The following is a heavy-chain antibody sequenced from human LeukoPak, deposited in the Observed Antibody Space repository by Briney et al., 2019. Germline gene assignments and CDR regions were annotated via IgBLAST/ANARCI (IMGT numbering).Heavy chain of an antibody. J-gene: IGHJ6*04. CDR1: GFTFSTYG. D-gene: IGHD3-10*02. V-gene: IGHV3-23*01. CDR2: ISGSAATT. Sequence: GGSLRLSCAASGFTFSTYGMTWVRQAPGKGLEWVSAISGSAATTFYADSVKGRFTISRDNAKNSLYLQMNSLRAEDTAVYYCAELGITMIGGVWGKGTTVTISS. CDR3: AELGITMIGGV.